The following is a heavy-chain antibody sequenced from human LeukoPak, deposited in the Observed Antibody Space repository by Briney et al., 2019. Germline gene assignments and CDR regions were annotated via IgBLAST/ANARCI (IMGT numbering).Heavy chain of an antibody. CDR3: ARDRSATSGDAFDI. D-gene: IGHD6-6*01. V-gene: IGHV3-30-3*01. CDR2: ISYDGNTR. J-gene: IGHJ3*02. CDR1: GFTSSTYA. Sequence: PGRSLRLSCAASGFTSSTYAIHWVRQAPGKGLEWVGVISYDGNTRYYADSVKGRFTISRDNSKNTVYLQMNSLRAEDTAVYYCARDRSATSGDAFDIWGQGTVVTVSS.